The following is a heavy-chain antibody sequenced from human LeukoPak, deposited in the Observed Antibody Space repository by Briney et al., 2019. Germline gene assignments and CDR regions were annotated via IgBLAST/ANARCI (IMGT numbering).Heavy chain of an antibody. CDR1: GGSFSGYY. D-gene: IGHD6-19*01. V-gene: IGHV4-34*01. Sequence: PSETLSLTCAVYGGSFSGYYWSWIRQPPGKGLEWIGEINHSGSTNYNPSLKSRVTISVDTSKNQFSLKLSSVTAADTAVYYCARCEAYSSGWYPGYYGMDVWGQGTTVTVSS. CDR2: INHSGST. J-gene: IGHJ6*02. CDR3: ARCEAYSSGWYPGYYGMDV.